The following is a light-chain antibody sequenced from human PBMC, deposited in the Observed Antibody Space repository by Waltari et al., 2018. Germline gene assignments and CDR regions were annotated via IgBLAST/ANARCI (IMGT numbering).Light chain of an antibody. CDR1: QSVLASSTNRNY. J-gene: IGKJ4*01. V-gene: IGKV4-1*01. CDR2: WAS. CDR3: QQYYSIPLS. Sequence: IVVTHSPDSLALSLGERTPTPCQSSQSVLASSTNRNYLAWYQQKPGQPPKPLIYWASTREAGVPDRFSGGGAGTGFALTISSLQAEDVALCYCQQYYSIPLSFGGGTKVEIK.